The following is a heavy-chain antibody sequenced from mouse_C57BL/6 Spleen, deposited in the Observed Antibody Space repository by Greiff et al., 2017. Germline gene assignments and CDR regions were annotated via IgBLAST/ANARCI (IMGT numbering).Heavy chain of an antibody. CDR3: ARGGITTVVPMDY. Sequence: VKLMESGPGLVAPSQSLSITCTVSGFSLTSYGVHWVRQPPGKGLEWLVVIWSDGSTTYNSALKSRLSISKDNSKSQVFLKMNSLQTDDTAMYYCARGGITTVVPMDYWGQGTSVTVSS. V-gene: IGHV2-6*03. J-gene: IGHJ4*01. D-gene: IGHD1-1*01. CDR2: IWSDGST. CDR1: GFSLTSYG.